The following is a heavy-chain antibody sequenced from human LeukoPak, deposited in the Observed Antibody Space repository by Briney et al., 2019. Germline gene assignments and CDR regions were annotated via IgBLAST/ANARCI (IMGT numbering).Heavy chain of an antibody. CDR2: IYTSGST. CDR1: GGSISSGSYY. Sequence: SETLSLTCTVSGGSISSGSYYWSWIRQPAGKGLEWIGRIYTSGSTNYNPSLKSRVTISVDTSKNQFSLQLNSVTPEDTTVYYCARDSLGYCSGGSCYQGNAFDIWGQGTMVTVSS. J-gene: IGHJ3*02. CDR3: ARDSLGYCSGGSCYQGNAFDI. D-gene: IGHD2-15*01. V-gene: IGHV4-61*02.